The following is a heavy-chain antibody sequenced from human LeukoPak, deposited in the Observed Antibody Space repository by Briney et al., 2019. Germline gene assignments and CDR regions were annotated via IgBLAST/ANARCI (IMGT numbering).Heavy chain of an antibody. CDR3: ARAGYSYGTGYYFDY. V-gene: IGHV4-59*01. Sequence: SETLSLTCTVSGGSISSYYWSWIRLPPGKGLEWIGYIYYTGATYYNPSLKSRVPISLDTSKNQFSLKLSSVTAEDAAVYYCARAGYSYGTGYYFDYWGQGALVTVSS. D-gene: IGHD5-18*01. CDR1: GGSISSYY. J-gene: IGHJ4*02. CDR2: IYYTGAT.